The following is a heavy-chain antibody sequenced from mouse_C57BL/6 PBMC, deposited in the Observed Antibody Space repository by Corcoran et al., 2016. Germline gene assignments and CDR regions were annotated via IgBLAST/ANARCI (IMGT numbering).Heavy chain of an antibody. CDR3: AKGASGTYYSNYVDFYYAMDY. CDR1: GYTFTDYY. V-gene: IGHV1-26*01. Sequence: EVQLQQSGPELVKPGASVKISCKASGYTFTDYYMNWVKQSHGKSLEWIGDINPNNGGTSYNQKFKGKATLTVDKSSSTAYMELRSLTSEDSAVYYCAKGASGTYYSNYVDFYYAMDYWGQGTSVTVSS. D-gene: IGHD2-5*01. J-gene: IGHJ4*01. CDR2: INPNNGGT.